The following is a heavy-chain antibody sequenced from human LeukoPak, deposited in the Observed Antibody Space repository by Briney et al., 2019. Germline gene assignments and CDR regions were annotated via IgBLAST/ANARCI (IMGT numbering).Heavy chain of an antibody. CDR3: ARGRRSTGDTSWYFDS. J-gene: IGHJ4*02. Sequence: GRPLRLPCAASGFTFNSYGMHWVRQAPGKGLEWVAAIWYDGGNKYYADSVKGRFAISRDNSKNTLDLQMNSLRAEDTAEYYCARGRRSTGDTSWYFDSWGQGTLVTVSS. D-gene: IGHD1-26*01. V-gene: IGHV3-33*01. CDR2: IWYDGGNK. CDR1: GFTFNSYG.